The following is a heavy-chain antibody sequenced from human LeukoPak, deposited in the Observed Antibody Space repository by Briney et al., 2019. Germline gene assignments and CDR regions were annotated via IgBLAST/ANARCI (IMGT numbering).Heavy chain of an antibody. D-gene: IGHD3-22*01. V-gene: IGHV1-2*02. CDR3: ATLGDSSGYYLRDY. J-gene: IGHJ4*02. CDR2: INPNSGGT. Sequence: GASVKASCKASGYTFTGFYIHWVRQAPGQGLEWMGWINPNSGGTNYAQESEGRVTMTRDTSISTAYMELSRLRSDDTAVYYCATLGDSSGYYLRDYWGQGTLVTVSS. CDR1: GYTFTGFY.